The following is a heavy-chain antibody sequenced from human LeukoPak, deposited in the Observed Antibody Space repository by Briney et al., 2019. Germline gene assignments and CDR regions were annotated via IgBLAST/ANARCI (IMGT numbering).Heavy chain of an antibody. V-gene: IGHV3-23*01. Sequence: GGSLRLSCTASGFTFSSYWMHWVRQAPGKGLEWVSDISGSGGSTLYADSVKGRFTISRDNSKNTLYLQMNSLRVEDTAVYYCAIRVVVATYDWFDPWGQGTLVTVSS. CDR3: AIRVVVATYDWFDP. J-gene: IGHJ5*02. CDR1: GFTFSSYW. CDR2: ISGSGGST. D-gene: IGHD2-15*01.